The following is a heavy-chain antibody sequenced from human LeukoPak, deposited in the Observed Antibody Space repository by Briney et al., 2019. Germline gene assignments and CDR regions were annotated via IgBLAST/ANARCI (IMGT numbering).Heavy chain of an antibody. D-gene: IGHD1-1*01. V-gene: IGHV3-7*05. J-gene: IGHJ4*02. CDR1: GFSFSTNW. CDR3: ARRGGTLDC. CDR2: IKEDGSEK. Sequence: GGSLRLSCAASGFSFSTNWMTWVRQAPRKGLEWVASIKEDGSEKYFVQSVQGRFTISRNNAKNSLYLQMNGLRDEDTAVYYCARRGGTLDCWGQGTLVTVSS.